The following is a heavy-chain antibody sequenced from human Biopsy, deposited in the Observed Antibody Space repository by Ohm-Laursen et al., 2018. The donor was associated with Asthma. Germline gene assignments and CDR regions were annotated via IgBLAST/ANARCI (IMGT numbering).Heavy chain of an antibody. D-gene: IGHD2-15*01. CDR1: GFTFSDHG. Sequence: SLRLSCSASGFTFSDHGMHWVRQAPGKGLEWVAVIWYDGGKKDYADSVKGRFSISRDNSKNTLYLQMNSLRGEDTAVYYCVREGDCSGGSCHSPYYDGMDVWGQGTTVTVSS. V-gene: IGHV3-33*01. CDR2: IWYDGGKK. CDR3: VREGDCSGGSCHSPYYDGMDV. J-gene: IGHJ6*02.